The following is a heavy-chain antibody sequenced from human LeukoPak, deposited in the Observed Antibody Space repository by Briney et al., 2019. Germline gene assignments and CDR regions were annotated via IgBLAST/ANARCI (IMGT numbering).Heavy chain of an antibody. V-gene: IGHV3-23*01. CDR2: ISPDKT. Sequence: GGALRLSCAASGFSFSTNPMSWVRQAPGKGLEWVSAISPDKTYYADSVKGRLTISRDNYKNTVDLHMNSPRAEDTAIYYCVKEHVDRAFTRSFEIWGQGIVVTVSS. CDR3: VKEHVDRAFTRSFEI. D-gene: IGHD3-3*02. J-gene: IGHJ3*02. CDR1: GFSFSTNP.